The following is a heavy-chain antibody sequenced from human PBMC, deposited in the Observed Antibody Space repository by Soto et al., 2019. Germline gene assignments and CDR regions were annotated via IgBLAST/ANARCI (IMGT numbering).Heavy chain of an antibody. V-gene: IGHV3-30-3*01. Sequence: LRLSCAGSGFTFSSFAMSWVRQAPGKGLEWVAATSYDGSNKYYSDSVKGRFIISRDNSKNTLDLLVNTLRAEDTAVYYCAGVYYGGNSGNNYLGQGTPVTVSS. CDR1: GFTFSSFA. CDR2: TSYDGSNK. D-gene: IGHD3-10*01. J-gene: IGHJ4*02. CDR3: AGVYYGGNSGNNY.